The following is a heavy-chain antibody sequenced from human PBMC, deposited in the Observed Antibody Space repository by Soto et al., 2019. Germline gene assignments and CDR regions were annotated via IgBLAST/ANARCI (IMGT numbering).Heavy chain of an antibody. D-gene: IGHD3-9*01. Sequence: PGGSLRLSCAASGFTFSDYYMSWIRQAPGKGLEWVSYIGSISSFTNYADSVKGRFTISRDNAKNSLYLQMISLRAEDTAVYYCARDADILTGSDAFDIWGQGTMVTVSS. V-gene: IGHV3-11*05. CDR3: ARDADILTGSDAFDI. J-gene: IGHJ3*02. CDR2: IGSISSFT. CDR1: GFTFSDYY.